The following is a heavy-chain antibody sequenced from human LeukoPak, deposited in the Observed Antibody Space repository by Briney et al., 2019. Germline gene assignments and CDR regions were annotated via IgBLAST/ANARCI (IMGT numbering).Heavy chain of an antibody. CDR3: AGERHLDV. Sequence: GGSLRLSCAASGFTFSSYWMTWVRQAPGKGLEWVANVNHDGSEKRYVDSVKGRFTISRDNAKNSLYLQMNSLRAEDTAVYYCAGERHLDVWGQGTTVTVS. V-gene: IGHV3-7*01. CDR1: GFTFSSYW. J-gene: IGHJ6*02. CDR2: VNHDGSEK.